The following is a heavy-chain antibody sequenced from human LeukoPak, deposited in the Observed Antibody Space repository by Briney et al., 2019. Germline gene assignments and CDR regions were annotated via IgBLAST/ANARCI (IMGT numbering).Heavy chain of an antibody. CDR3: ARINTIMATFDY. CDR2: IPHSGST. D-gene: IGHD5-24*01. J-gene: IGHJ4*02. V-gene: IGHV4-38-2*02. Sequence: KSSETLSLTCTVSGYFINSNYYWGWIRQPPGKGLEWIATIPHSGSTYYSPSLKSRVTISVETSKNQFSLKLSSVTAADTAVYYCARINTIMATFDYWGQGTLVTVSS. CDR1: GYFINSNYY.